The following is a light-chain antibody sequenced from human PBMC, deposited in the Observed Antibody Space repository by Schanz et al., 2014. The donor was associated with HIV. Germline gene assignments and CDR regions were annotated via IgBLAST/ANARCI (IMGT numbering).Light chain of an antibody. CDR1: HSVSSNF. CDR3: QQYGSSPWT. J-gene: IGKJ1*01. V-gene: IGKV3-20*01. CDR2: GAS. Sequence: DIVLTQSPDTLSVPPGERATLSCRASHSVSSNFFAWYQQKPGQAPRLLIFGASNRAAGIPDRFSGGESGTDFTLTISRLEPEDFAVYYCQQYGSSPWTFGQGTKVEIK.